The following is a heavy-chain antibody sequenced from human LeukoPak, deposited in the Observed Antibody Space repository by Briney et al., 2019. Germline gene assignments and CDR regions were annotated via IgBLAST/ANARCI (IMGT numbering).Heavy chain of an antibody. CDR1: GHTFTSYD. V-gene: IGHV1-8*01. D-gene: IGHD6-19*01. CDR2: MNPNSGNT. Sequence: ASVKVSCKASGHTFTSYDINWVRQATGQGLEWMGWMNPNSGNTGYAQKFQGRVTMTRNTSISTAYMELSSLRSEDTAVYYCARGSSGWFNYYYYMDVWGKGTTVTVSS. J-gene: IGHJ6*03. CDR3: ARGSSGWFNYYYYMDV.